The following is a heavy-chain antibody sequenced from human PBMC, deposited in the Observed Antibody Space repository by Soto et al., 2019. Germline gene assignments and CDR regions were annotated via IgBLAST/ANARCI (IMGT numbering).Heavy chain of an antibody. CDR1: GFTFSSYA. CDR3: ARGQLPAATTYFDF. V-gene: IGHV3-33*01. Sequence: QVHLVESGGGVVQPGGSLRLSCAASGFTFSSYAIHWVRQAPGKGLEWVAIIWFDGSNKYYADSVKGRFTISRDNSKNLQFLQMNSLGAEDTAVYYCARGQLPAATTYFDFWGQGTLVIVSS. CDR2: IWFDGSNK. D-gene: IGHD2-15*01. J-gene: IGHJ4*02.